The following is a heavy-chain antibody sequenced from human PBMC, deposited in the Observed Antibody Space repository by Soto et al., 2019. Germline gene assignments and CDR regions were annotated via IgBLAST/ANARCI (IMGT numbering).Heavy chain of an antibody. CDR3: ARSPLHDSSSDY. Sequence: GESLKISCAASGFTFSDYYMSWIRQAPGKGLEWVSYISSSSSYTNYADSVKGRFTISRDNAKNSLYLQMNSLRAEDTAVYYCARSPLHDSSSDYWGQGTLVTVSS. J-gene: IGHJ4*02. D-gene: IGHD6-6*01. V-gene: IGHV3-11*03. CDR2: ISSSSSYT. CDR1: GFTFSDYY.